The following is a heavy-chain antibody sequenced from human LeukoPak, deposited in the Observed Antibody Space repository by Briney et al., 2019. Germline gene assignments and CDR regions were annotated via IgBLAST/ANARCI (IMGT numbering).Heavy chain of an antibody. D-gene: IGHD6-19*01. V-gene: IGHV4-39*07. CDR1: GGSISSSSYY. Sequence: SETLSLTCTVSGGSISSSSYYWGWIRQPPGKGLEWIGEINHSGSTNYNPSLKSRVTISVDTSKNQFSLKLSSVTAADTAVYYCARTVAGPRSRGGYYYYYMDVWGKGTTVTVSS. CDR2: INHSGST. CDR3: ARTVAGPRSRGGYYYYYMDV. J-gene: IGHJ6*03.